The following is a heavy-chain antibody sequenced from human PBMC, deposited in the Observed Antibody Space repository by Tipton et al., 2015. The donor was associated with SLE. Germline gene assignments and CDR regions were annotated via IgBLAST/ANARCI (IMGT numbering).Heavy chain of an antibody. J-gene: IGHJ4*02. CDR3: ARDRGEQWLVYSFDY. CDR2: ISAYNGNT. D-gene: IGHD6-19*01. CDR1: GYTFTSYG. Sequence: QLVQSGAEVKKPGASVKVSCKASGYTFTSYGISWVRQAPGQGLEWMGWISAYNGNTNYAQKLQGRVTMTTDTSTSTAYMELSSLRSEDTAFYFCARDRGEQWLVYSFDYWGQGTLVTVSS. V-gene: IGHV1-18*04.